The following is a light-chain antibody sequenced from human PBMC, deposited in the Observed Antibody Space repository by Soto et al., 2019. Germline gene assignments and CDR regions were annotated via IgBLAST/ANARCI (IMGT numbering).Light chain of an antibody. CDR3: ISYTTSSSYV. CDR2: DVS. V-gene: IGLV2-8*01. J-gene: IGLJ1*01. CDR1: SSDGGGYNS. Sequence: QSALTQPPSASGSPGQSVTISCTGTSSDGGGYNSVSWYQQHPGSAPKLVIYDVSKRPSGVPDRFSGSKSGNTASLIVSGLQAEDEADYYCISYTTSSSYVFGTGTKLTVL.